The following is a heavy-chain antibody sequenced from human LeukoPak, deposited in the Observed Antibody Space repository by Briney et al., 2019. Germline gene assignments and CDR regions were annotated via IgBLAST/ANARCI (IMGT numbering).Heavy chain of an antibody. Sequence: ASVKVSCKASGYTFTGYYMHWVRQAPGQGLEWMGWINPNSGGTNYAQKFQGRVTMTRDTSISTAYMELSRLRSDDTAVYYCARLPDCSSTSCYRAEYFQPWGQGTPVTVSS. D-gene: IGHD2-2*01. CDR3: ARLPDCSSTSCYRAEYFQP. CDR1: GYTFTGYY. V-gene: IGHV1-2*02. CDR2: INPNSGGT. J-gene: IGHJ1*01.